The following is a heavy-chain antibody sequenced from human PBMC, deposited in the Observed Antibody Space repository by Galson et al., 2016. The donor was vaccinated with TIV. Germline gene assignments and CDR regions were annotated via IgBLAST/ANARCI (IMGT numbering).Heavy chain of an antibody. CDR3: ARDRGGTGDFDK. D-gene: IGHD7-27*01. CDR1: GYTFIGYV. J-gene: IGHJ4*02. CDR2: INPANGET. Sequence: SVKVSCKASGYTFIGYVIHCVRQAPGQRLEWMGWINPANGETQSSQRFQGKFTLTTDTSASTAYMELSSLGSEDTAVYYLARDRGGTGDFDKWGQGTLVTVSS. V-gene: IGHV1-3*01.